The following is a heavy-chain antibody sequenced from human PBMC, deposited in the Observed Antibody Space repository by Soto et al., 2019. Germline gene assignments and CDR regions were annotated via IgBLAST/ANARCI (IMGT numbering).Heavy chain of an antibody. CDR2: INAGNGNT. CDR3: AGDVAVWGVTNGPFGVDV. D-gene: IGHD3-16*01. J-gene: IGHJ6*04. V-gene: IGHV1-3*01. CDR1: GYTFANYA. Sequence: QVRLVQSGTEVKKPGASVMVSCKATGYTFANYAIHWVRQAPGQDFEWMGWINAGNGNTRTSQKFQGRVTFTSDTCATTAYREVGSLRFEDNAIYVCAGDVAVWGVTNGPFGVDVWGEGTTVIVSS.